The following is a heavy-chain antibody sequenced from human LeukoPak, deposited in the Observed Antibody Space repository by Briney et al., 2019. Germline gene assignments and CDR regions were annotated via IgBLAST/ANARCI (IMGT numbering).Heavy chain of an antibody. CDR1: GFTFRSYS. D-gene: IGHD6-13*01. CDR3: ARDAPGNGYFDY. J-gene: IGHJ4*02. Sequence: GGSLRLSCAASGFTFRSYSTIWVRQAPGKGLEWVSSITSSSTYIYYADSLKGRFTISRDNAKNSLYLQMNSLTAEDTAVYYCARDAPGNGYFDYWGQGTLVTVSS. CDR2: ITSSSTYI. V-gene: IGHV3-21*01.